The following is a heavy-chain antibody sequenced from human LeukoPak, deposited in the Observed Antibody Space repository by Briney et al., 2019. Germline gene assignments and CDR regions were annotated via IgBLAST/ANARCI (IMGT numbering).Heavy chain of an antibody. CDR3: ARDAPSYDFWSGYYSQPDTFDY. V-gene: IGHV1-18*01. CDR2: ISAYNGNT. J-gene: IGHJ4*02. Sequence: ASVKVSCKASGYTFTSYGISWVRQAPGQGLEWMGWISAYNGNTNYAQKLQGRVTMTTDTSTSTAYMELRSLRSDDTAVYYCARDAPSYDFWSGYYSQPDTFDYWGQGTLVTVSS. CDR1: GYTFTSYG. D-gene: IGHD3-3*01.